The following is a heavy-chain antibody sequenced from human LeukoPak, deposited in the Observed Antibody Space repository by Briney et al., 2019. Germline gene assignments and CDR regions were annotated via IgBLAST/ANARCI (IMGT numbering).Heavy chain of an antibody. CDR3: ARKYEPYYYDSSGPFDY. CDR2: IIPIFGTA. J-gene: IGHJ4*02. Sequence: SVKVSCKASGGTFSSYAISWVRQAPGHGLEWMGGIIPIFGTANYAQKFQGRVTITTDESTSTAYMELSSLRSEDTAVYYCARKYEPYYYDSSGPFDYWGQGTLVTVSS. V-gene: IGHV1-69*05. D-gene: IGHD3-22*01. CDR1: GGTFSSYA.